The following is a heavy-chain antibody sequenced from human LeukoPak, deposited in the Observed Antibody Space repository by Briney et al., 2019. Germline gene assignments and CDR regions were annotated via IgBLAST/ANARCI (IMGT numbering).Heavy chain of an antibody. Sequence: PSETMSHTCTVSGGSISSYYWSWIRQPAGKGLEWIGRIYTSESTNYNPSLKSRVTMSVDTSKNQFSLKLSSVTAADTAVYYCARDGSLYYSDYGIDYWGQGTLVTVSS. V-gene: IGHV4-4*07. J-gene: IGHJ4*02. CDR3: ARDGSLYYSDYGIDY. D-gene: IGHD4-11*01. CDR2: IYTSEST. CDR1: GGSISSYY.